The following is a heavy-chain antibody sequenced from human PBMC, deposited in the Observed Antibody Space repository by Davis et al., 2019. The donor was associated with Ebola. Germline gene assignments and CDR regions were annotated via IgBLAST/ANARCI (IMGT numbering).Heavy chain of an antibody. J-gene: IGHJ5*02. D-gene: IGHD5-12*01. CDR2: ISAYNGNT. V-gene: IGHV1-18*01. CDR1: GYTFTSYG. Sequence: ASVKVSCKASGYTFTSYGISWVRQAPGQGLEWMGWISAYNGNTNYAQKLQGRVTMTTDTSTSTAYMELRSLRSDDTAVYYCARVSGYDDWYWFDPWGQGTLVTVSS. CDR3: ARVSGYDDWYWFDP.